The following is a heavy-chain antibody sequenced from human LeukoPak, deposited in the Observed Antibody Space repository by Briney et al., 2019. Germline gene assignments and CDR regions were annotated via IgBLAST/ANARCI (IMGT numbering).Heavy chain of an antibody. CDR3: ARTLPRTYYYYMDV. J-gene: IGHJ6*03. CDR1: GGSISSYF. CDR2: IYYSGST. V-gene: IGHV4-59*12. Sequence: SETLSLTCTVSGGSISSYFWSWIRQPPGKGLEWIGYIYYSGSTNYNPSLKSRVTISVDTSKNQFSLKLSSVTAADTAVYYCARTLPRTYYYYMDVWGKGTTVTISS. D-gene: IGHD1-14*01.